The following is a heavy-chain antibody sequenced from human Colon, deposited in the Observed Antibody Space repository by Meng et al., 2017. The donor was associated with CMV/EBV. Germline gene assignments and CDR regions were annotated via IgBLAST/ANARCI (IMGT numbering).Heavy chain of an antibody. Sequence: GGSLRLSCSASGFPLSDYYIMWIRQAPGKGLEYVAYISTSGSTVYYADSVMGRLTISRDNINNVVTLHMTSLRGDDADVYYCARGNTGGDYYFYGMDLWGQGTTVTVSS. D-gene: IGHD1-14*01. CDR1: GFPLSDYY. J-gene: IGHJ6*02. CDR3: ARGNTGGDYYFYGMDL. CDR2: ISTSGSTV. V-gene: IGHV3-11*01.